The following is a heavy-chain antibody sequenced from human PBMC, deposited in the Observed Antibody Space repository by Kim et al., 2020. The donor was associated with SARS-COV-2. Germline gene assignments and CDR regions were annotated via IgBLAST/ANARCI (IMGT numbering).Heavy chain of an antibody. CDR1: GFTFSSYA. D-gene: IGHD3-10*01. Sequence: GGSLRLSCAASGFTFSSYAMSWVRQAPGKGLEWVSAISGSGGSTYYADSVKGRFTISRDNSKNTLYLQMNSLRAEDTAVYYCANSGGDYYGSGSYLNALDYWGQGTLVTVSS. CDR3: ANSGGDYYGSGSYLNALDY. V-gene: IGHV3-23*01. J-gene: IGHJ4*02. CDR2: ISGSGGST.